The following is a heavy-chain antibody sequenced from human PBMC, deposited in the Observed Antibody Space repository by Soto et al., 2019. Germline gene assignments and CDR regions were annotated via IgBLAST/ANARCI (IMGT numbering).Heavy chain of an antibody. CDR2: IYPGDSDS. CDR1: GFTFTSYW. V-gene: IGHV5-51*01. D-gene: IGHD2-2*01. Sequence: PGESLKISCKGSGFTFTSYWIAWVRQMPGKGLEWMGIIYPGDSDSSYSPSFQGQVTISADKSINTAYLHWSSLKASDTAIYYCAKHEGYCSTTTCSHFDYWGQGTLVSVS. CDR3: AKHEGYCSTTTCSHFDY. J-gene: IGHJ4*02.